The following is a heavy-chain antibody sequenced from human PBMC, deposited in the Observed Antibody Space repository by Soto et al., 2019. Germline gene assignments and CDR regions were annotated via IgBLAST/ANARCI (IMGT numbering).Heavy chain of an antibody. D-gene: IGHD2-2*01. CDR3: AKDPYASPGATGPYGMDV. CDR2: ISTSGAYT. V-gene: IGHV3-23*01. CDR1: GFTFSSYA. J-gene: IGHJ6*02. Sequence: VQLLGSGGGLVQPGGSLRLSCAASGFTFSSYAMSWVRQAPGKGLEWVSAISTSGAYTYYADSVKGRFTISRDNSKNTLYLQLNSPRAEDTAVYYCAKDPYASPGATGPYGMDVWGQGTTVTVSS.